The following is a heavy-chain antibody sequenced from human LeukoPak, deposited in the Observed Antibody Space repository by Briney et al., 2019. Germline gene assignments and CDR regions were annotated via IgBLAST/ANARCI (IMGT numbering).Heavy chain of an antibody. V-gene: IGHV1-2*02. CDR1: GYIFTDYY. D-gene: IGHD3-10*01. J-gene: IGHJ6*03. Sequence: ASVKVSCKASGYIFTDYYMHWVRQAPGQGLEWMGWINPNSGGTNYAQKFQGRVTMTRDTSISTAYMDLSRLTSDDTAVYYCARDRGRISDYYGSGRSLHYYMDVWGKGTTVTVSS. CDR2: INPNSGGT. CDR3: ARDRGRISDYYGSGRSLHYYMDV.